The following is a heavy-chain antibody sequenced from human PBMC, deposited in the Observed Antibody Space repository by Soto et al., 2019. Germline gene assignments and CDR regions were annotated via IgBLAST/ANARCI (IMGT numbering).Heavy chain of an antibody. V-gene: IGHV4-31*03. J-gene: IGHJ4*02. Sequence: PSETLSLTCTVSGGSISSGGYYWSWIRQHPGKGLEWIGYIYYSGSTYYNPSLKSRVTISVDTSKNQFSLKLSSVTAADTAVYYCARDSSSSTISFDYWGQGTRVTVSS. CDR1: GGSISSGGYY. CDR2: IYYSGST. CDR3: ARDSSSSTISFDY. D-gene: IGHD6-6*01.